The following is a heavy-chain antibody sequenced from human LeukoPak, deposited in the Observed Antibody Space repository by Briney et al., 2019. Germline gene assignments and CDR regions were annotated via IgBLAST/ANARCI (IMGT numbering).Heavy chain of an antibody. CDR1: AGSVTNGDYY. Sequence: SETLSLTCTVSAGSVTNGDYYWSWLRQPPGKALEWIGFVYYTGSTYYTPSLEGRATISVDTSKNQFSVKLSSVTAADTAVYYCARDSTTDYFDYWGQGTLVTVSS. J-gene: IGHJ4*02. CDR2: VYYTGST. V-gene: IGHV4-61*08. D-gene: IGHD4-11*01. CDR3: ARDSTTDYFDY.